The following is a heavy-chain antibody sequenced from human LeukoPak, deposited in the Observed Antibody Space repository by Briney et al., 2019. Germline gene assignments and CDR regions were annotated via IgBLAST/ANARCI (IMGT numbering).Heavy chain of an antibody. D-gene: IGHD1-26*01. CDR3: ARGPSGSYYYFDY. J-gene: IGHJ4*02. V-gene: IGHV3-64*01. CDR2: ISSNGGST. Sequence: GGSLRLSCAASGFTFSSYAMHWVRQAPGKGLEYVSAISSNGGSTYYANSVKGRFTNSRDNSKNTLYLQMGSLRAEDMAVYYCARGPSGSYYYFDYWGQGTLVTVSS. CDR1: GFTFSSYA.